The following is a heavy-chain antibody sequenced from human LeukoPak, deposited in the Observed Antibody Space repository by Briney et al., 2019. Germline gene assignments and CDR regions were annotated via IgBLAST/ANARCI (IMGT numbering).Heavy chain of an antibody. CDR3: AKLRGLPGIAAAGSLYYFDY. D-gene: IGHD6-13*01. CDR2: ISWNSGSI. CDR1: GFTFDDYA. V-gene: IGHV3-9*01. Sequence: GGSLRLSCAASGFTFDDYAMHWVRQAPGKGLEWVSGISWNSGSIGYADSVKGRFTISRDNAKNSLYLQMNSLRAEDTAVYYCAKLRGLPGIAAAGSLYYFDYWGQGTLVTVSS. J-gene: IGHJ4*02.